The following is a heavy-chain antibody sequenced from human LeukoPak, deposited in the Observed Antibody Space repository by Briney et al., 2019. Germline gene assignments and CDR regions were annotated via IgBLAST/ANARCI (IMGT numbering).Heavy chain of an antibody. CDR1: GGSISSGSYY. Sequence: SETLSLTCTVSGGSISSGSYYWSWIRQPAGKGPEWIGRIYTSGSTNYNPSLKSRVTISVDTSKNQFSLKLSSVTAADTAVYYCAREGGYRSSTSCSYNWFDSWGQGTLVTVSS. CDR2: IYTSGST. D-gene: IGHD2-2*01. CDR3: AREGGYRSSTSCSYNWFDS. J-gene: IGHJ5*01. V-gene: IGHV4-61*02.